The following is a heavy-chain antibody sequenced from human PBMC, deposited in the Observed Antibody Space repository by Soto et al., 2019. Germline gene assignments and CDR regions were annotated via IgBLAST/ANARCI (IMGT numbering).Heavy chain of an antibody. D-gene: IGHD4-17*01. V-gene: IGHV3-33*01. CDR2: IWYDGSNK. Sequence: GGSLRLSCAASGFSFSDYAMHWVRQAPGKGLEWVAVIWYDGSNKYYADSVKGRFTISKDNSQNTLYLQMNSPRAEDTAVYYCTRAPHGESRYYLDSWGQGTLVTVSS. CDR3: TRAPHGESRYYLDS. J-gene: IGHJ4*02. CDR1: GFSFSDYA.